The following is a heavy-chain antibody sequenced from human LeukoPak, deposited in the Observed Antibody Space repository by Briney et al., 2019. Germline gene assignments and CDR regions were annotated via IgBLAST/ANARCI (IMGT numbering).Heavy chain of an antibody. CDR3: ARRVGAHDAFDI. D-gene: IGHD1-26*01. V-gene: IGHV4-4*02. CDR2: IYHSGMT. CDR1: GGSISSPNW. J-gene: IGHJ3*02. Sequence: PSETLSLTCAVSGGSISSPNWWSWVRQPPGKGLEWIGEIYHSGMTNYKTSLKSRVTISVDESKNQFSLKLSSVTAADTAVYYCARRVGAHDAFDIWGQGTMVTVSS.